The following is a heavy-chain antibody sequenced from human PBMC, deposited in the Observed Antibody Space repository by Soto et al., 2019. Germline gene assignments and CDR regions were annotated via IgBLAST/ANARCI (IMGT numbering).Heavy chain of an antibody. Sequence: SETLSLTCTVSGGSISSSSYYWGWIRQPPGKGLEWIGSIYYSGSTYYNPSLKSRVTISVDTSKNQFSLKLSSVTAADTAVYYCARLMITFGGVIVDQSQDDYWGQGTLVTVSS. D-gene: IGHD3-16*02. CDR3: ARLMITFGGVIVDQSQDDY. J-gene: IGHJ4*02. CDR2: IYYSGST. V-gene: IGHV4-39*01. CDR1: GGSISSSSYY.